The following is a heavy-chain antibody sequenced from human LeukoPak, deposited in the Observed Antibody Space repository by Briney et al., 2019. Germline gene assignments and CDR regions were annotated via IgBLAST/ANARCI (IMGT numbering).Heavy chain of an antibody. J-gene: IGHJ4*02. D-gene: IGHD6-13*01. Sequence: SETLSLTCAVYGVSFSGYYWSWIRQPPGKGLEWIGEINHSGSTNYNPSLKSRVTISVDTSKNQFSLKLSSVTAADTAVYYCARGPKQLVYWGQGTLVTVSS. V-gene: IGHV4-34*01. CDR3: ARGPKQLVY. CDR2: INHSGST. CDR1: GVSFSGYY.